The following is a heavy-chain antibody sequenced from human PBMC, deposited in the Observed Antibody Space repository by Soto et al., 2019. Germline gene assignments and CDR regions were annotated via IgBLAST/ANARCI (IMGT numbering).Heavy chain of an antibody. CDR2: INAGNSNT. D-gene: IGHD2-2*01. J-gene: IGHJ5*02. V-gene: IGHV1-3*01. CDR3: ASYRFPLGRIVGVPAGSLGFLFGP. CDR1: GYTFTIYA. Sequence: ASVKVSCKASGYTFTIYAMRWVRQAPGQRLEWMGWINAGNSNTKYSQKNQGKVNINKDTSASTAYMELSSLRPEETARKYCASYRFPLGRIVGVPAGSLGFLFGPWGQGTMVTVS.